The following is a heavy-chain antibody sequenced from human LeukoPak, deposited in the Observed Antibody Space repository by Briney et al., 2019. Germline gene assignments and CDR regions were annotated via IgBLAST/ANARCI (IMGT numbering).Heavy chain of an antibody. CDR1: GYTFTAYF. V-gene: IGHV1-2*02. CDR3: AKTYCSSATCYVATGGY. CDR2: INPNSGGT. J-gene: IGHJ4*02. D-gene: IGHD2-2*01. Sequence: ASVKVSCKASGYTFTAYFMHWVRQAPGQGLEWMGWINPNSGGTNYAQKFQGRVTMTRDTSISTAYMELSSLRSDDTAVYYCAKTYCSSATCYVATGGYWGQGTPVTVSS.